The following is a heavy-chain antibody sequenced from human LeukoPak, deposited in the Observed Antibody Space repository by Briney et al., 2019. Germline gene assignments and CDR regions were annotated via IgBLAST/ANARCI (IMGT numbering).Heavy chain of an antibody. Sequence: GGSLRLSCAASGFNFSSYAMSWVRQAPGKGPEWVSDISGRGRSTNYADSVKGRFTISRDNSKNTLFLQMNSLRAEDTAIYYCAKAQVPDFWSGYYYYGLDVWGQGTTVTVSS. J-gene: IGHJ6*02. V-gene: IGHV3-23*01. D-gene: IGHD3-3*01. CDR3: AKAQVPDFWSGYYYYGLDV. CDR1: GFNFSSYA. CDR2: ISGRGRST.